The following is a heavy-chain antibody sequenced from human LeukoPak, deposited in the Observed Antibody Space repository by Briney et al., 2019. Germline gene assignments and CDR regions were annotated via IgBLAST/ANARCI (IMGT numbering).Heavy chain of an antibody. CDR2: IAEDGSIE. J-gene: IGHJ4*02. CDR3: AKDRETTSSGTFDS. V-gene: IGHV3-30*18. D-gene: IGHD1-1*01. Sequence: GGSLRLSCAASGFTFSSYGMHCVRQAPGKGLEWVAFIAEDGSIEKYTDSVKGRFTISRDKSNNTLYLRMNSLRAEDTGVYYCAKDRETTSSGTFDSWGQGTLVTVSS. CDR1: GFTFSSYG.